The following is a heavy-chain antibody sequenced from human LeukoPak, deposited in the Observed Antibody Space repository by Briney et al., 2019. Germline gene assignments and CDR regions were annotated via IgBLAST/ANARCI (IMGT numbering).Heavy chain of an antibody. CDR2: ISSSSSYI. Sequence: PGGSLRLSCAASGFTFGSYSMNWVRQAPGKGLEWVSSISSSSSYIYYADSVKGRFTISRDNAKNSLYLQMNSLRAEDTAVYYCARSGYSSGEIDYWGQGTLVTVSS. CDR3: ARSGYSSGEIDY. V-gene: IGHV3-21*04. J-gene: IGHJ4*02. CDR1: GFTFGSYS. D-gene: IGHD6-19*01.